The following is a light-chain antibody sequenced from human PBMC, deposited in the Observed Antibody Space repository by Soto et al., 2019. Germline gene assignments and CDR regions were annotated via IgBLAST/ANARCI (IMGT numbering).Light chain of an antibody. CDR1: QSVSSY. Sequence: EIVMTQSPASLAVSLGERATLSCRTSQSVSSYLAWYQQRPGQAPRLLIYAASTLPRGIPARFSGSGSETEFTLTISSLQSEDFAVYYCQHYSNWTPWTFGQGTKVEIK. J-gene: IGKJ1*01. CDR3: QHYSNWTPWT. CDR2: AAS. V-gene: IGKV3-15*01.